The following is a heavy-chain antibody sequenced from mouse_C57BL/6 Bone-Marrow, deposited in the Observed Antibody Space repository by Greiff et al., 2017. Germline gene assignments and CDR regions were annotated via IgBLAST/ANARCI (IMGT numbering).Heavy chain of an antibody. D-gene: IGHD3-3*01. CDR1: GYTFTNYW. CDR2: IYPGGGYT. CDR3: AAGQLDHYYAMDY. V-gene: IGHV1-63*01. Sequence: QVQLQQSGAELVRPGTSVKMSCKASGYTFTNYWIGWAKQRPGHGLEWIGDIYPGGGYTNYNEKFKGKATLTADKSSSTAYMQLSSLTSEDSAIYYCAAGQLDHYYAMDYWGQGTSVTVAS. J-gene: IGHJ4*01.